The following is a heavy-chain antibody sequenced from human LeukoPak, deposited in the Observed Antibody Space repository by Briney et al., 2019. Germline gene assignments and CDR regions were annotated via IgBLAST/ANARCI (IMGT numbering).Heavy chain of an antibody. CDR3: ASLQKLNYYYYYGMDV. Sequence: VASVKVSCKASGYTFTSYDINWVRQATGQGLEWMGWMNPNSGNTGYAQKFQGRVTMTRNTSISTAYMELSRLRSEDTAVYYCASLQKLNYYYYYGMDVWGQGTTVTVSS. V-gene: IGHV1-8*01. D-gene: IGHD5-24*01. J-gene: IGHJ6*02. CDR1: GYTFTSYD. CDR2: MNPNSGNT.